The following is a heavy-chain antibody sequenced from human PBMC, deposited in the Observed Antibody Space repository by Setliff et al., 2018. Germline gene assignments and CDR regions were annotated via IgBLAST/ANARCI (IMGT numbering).Heavy chain of an antibody. CDR3: ARDKGYDSSGYYFYYYYYMDV. CDR2: TNPGNGNT. V-gene: IGHV1-3*01. CDR1: GYTFTDYA. J-gene: IGHJ6*03. D-gene: IGHD3-22*01. Sequence: ASVKVSCKASGYTFTDYAMHWVRQAPGQRLEWMGWTNPGNGNTKYSQKFQGRVTITRDTSASTAYMELSSLRSEDTAVYYCARDKGYDSSGYYFYYYYYMDVWGKGTTVTV.